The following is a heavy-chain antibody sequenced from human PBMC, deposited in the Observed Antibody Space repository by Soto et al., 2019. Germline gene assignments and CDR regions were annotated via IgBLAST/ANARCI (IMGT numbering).Heavy chain of an antibody. D-gene: IGHD3-3*01. CDR3: VKLTGTWSFSDF. Sequence: VKLVESGGGLVQPGGSVRLSCSASGFTFNSNAMQWVRQAPGKGLQFVSGISSTGDGKYYADSVKGRFTITRDNSKNRLFLQMNSLRSEDTALYYCVKLTGTWSFSDFWGQGTLVIVSS. J-gene: IGHJ4*02. V-gene: IGHV3-64D*06. CDR2: ISSTGDGK. CDR1: GFTFNSNA.